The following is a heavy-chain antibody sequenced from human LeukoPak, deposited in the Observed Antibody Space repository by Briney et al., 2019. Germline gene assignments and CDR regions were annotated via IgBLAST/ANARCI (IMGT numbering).Heavy chain of an antibody. CDR1: GFTFSSHE. V-gene: IGHV3-48*03. CDR3: ARVGPEQLDY. CDR2: ISSSGSTI. J-gene: IGHJ4*02. Sequence: GGSLRLSCAASGFTFSSHEMNWVRQAPGKGLEWVSYISSSGSTIYYADSVKGRFTISRDNAKNSLYLQMNSLRAEDTAVYYCARVGPEQLDYWGQGTLVTVSS. D-gene: IGHD1/OR15-1a*01.